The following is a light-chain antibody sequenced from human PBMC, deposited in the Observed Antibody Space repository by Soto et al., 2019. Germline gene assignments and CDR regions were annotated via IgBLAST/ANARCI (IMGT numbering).Light chain of an antibody. CDR1: QSVSSRF. J-gene: IGKJ5*01. CDR3: QQYDNSPFT. CDR2: GAS. Sequence: DIGLTQSPGTLSLSPGERATLSCWASQSVSSRFLAWDQQKPGQAPRLVIYGASSRATGIPDRLSGSGSGTDFTLTISRLEPEDFAVYYCQQYDNSPFTFGQGTRLEIK. V-gene: IGKV3-20*01.